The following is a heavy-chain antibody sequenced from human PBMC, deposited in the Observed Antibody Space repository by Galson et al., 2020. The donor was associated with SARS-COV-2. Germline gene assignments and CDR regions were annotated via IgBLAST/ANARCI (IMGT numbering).Heavy chain of an antibody. CDR2: FDPEDGET. J-gene: IGHJ5*02. V-gene: IGHV1-24*01. D-gene: IGHD3-3*01. CDR3: ATGSVFTKGNWFDP. CDR1: GYTLTELS. Sequence: GESLKISCKVSGYTLTELSMHWVRQAPGKGLEWMGGFDPEDGETIYAQKFQGRVTMTEDTSTDTAYMELSSLRSEDTAVYYCATGSVFTKGNWFDPWCQGTLVTVSS.